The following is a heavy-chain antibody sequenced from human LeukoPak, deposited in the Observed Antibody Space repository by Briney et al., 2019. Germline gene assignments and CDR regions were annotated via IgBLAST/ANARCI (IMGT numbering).Heavy chain of an antibody. CDR1: GYTFTSYG. D-gene: IGHD3-22*01. V-gene: IGHV1-8*02. J-gene: IGHJ4*02. Sequence: ASVKVSCKASGYTFTSYGINWVRQATGQGLEWMGWMNPNSGNTGYAQKFQGRVTMTRNTSISTACMELSSLRSEDTAVYYCARVGYYYDSSGYYQYYWGQGTLVTVSS. CDR3: ARVGYYYDSSGYYQYY. CDR2: MNPNSGNT.